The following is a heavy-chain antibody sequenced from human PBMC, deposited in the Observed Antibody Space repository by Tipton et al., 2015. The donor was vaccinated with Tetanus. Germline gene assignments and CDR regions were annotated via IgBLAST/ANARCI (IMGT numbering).Heavy chain of an antibody. CDR2: VYYTGDT. Sequence: TLSLTCSVSGGSISSYFWSWIRQPPGKGLEWVGHVYYTGDTNYNPSLKSRVTISMDRSENQISLKMTSVTAADTAVYYCAGVTAQRTELYFEHWGQGTQVTVSS. V-gene: IGHV4-59*01. J-gene: IGHJ1*01. CDR1: GGSISSYF. CDR3: AGVTAQRTELYFEH. D-gene: IGHD2-8*02.